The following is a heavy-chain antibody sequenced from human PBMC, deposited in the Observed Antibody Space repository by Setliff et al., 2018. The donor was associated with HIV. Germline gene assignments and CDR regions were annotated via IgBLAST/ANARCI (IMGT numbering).Heavy chain of an antibody. CDR3: AREGGMVRGALYYYYYYYMDV. D-gene: IGHD3-10*01. CDR1: GSTFSDYY. Sequence: GGSLRLSCAASGSTFSDYYMNWIRRAPGKGLEWVSYISSTGNTIKYADSVKGRFTISRYNTKNSLYLQMNSLRAEDTALYYCAREGGMVRGALYYYYYYYMDVWGKGTTVTVSS. V-gene: IGHV3-11*01. CDR2: ISSTGNTI. J-gene: IGHJ6*03.